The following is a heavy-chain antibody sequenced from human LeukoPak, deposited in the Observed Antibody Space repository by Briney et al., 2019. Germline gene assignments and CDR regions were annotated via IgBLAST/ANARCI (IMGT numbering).Heavy chain of an antibody. CDR3: AKEGYCSSTSCYGLDY. D-gene: IGHD2-2*01. Sequence: PGGSLRLSCAASGFTFDDYAMHWVRQAPGKCLEWVSLISWDGGSTYYADPVKGRFTISRDNSKNSLYLQMNSLRAEDTALYYCAKEGYCSSTSCYGLDYWGQGTLVTVSS. CDR1: GFTFDDYA. V-gene: IGHV3-43D*03. J-gene: IGHJ4*02. CDR2: ISWDGGST.